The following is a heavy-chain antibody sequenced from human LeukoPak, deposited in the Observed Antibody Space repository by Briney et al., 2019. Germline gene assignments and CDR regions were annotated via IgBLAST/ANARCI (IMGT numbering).Heavy chain of an antibody. J-gene: IGHJ5*02. V-gene: IGHV1-69*13. D-gene: IGHD3-9*01. CDR3: ARDRLYYDILTGQNWFDP. CDR2: IIPIFGTA. CDR1: GGTFSSYA. Sequence: GASVKVSCKASGGTFSSYAISWVRQAPGQGLEWMGGIIPIFGTANYAQKFQGRVTITADESTSTAYMELSSLRSEGTAVYYCARDRLYYDILTGQNWFDPWGQGTLVTVSS.